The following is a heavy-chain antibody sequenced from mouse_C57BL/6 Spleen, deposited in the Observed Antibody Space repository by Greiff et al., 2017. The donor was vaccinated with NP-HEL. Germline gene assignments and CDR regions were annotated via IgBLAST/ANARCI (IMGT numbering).Heavy chain of an antibody. V-gene: IGHV2-2*01. J-gene: IGHJ1*03. D-gene: IGHD1-1*01. CDR3: ARVTTVYWYFDV. CDR1: GFSLTSYG. Sequence: VKLVESGPGLVQPSQSLSITCTVSGFSLTSYGVHWVRQSPGKGLEWLGVIWSGGSTDYNAAFISRLSISKDNSKSQVFFKMNSLQADDTAIYYCARVTTVYWYFDVWGTGTTVTVSS. CDR2: IWSGGST.